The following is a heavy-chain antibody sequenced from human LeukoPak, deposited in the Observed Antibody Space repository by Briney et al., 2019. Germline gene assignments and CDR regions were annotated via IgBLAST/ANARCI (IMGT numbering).Heavy chain of an antibody. J-gene: IGHJ6*02. CDR1: GGSISSYY. V-gene: IGHV4-59*01. CDR2: IYYSGST. CDR3: ARGSYYYGMDV. Sequence: SETLSLTCTVSGGSISSYYWSWIRQPPGKGLEWIGYIYYSGSTNYNPSLKSRVTISVDTSKNQFSLKLSSVTAADTAVYYCARGSYYYGMDVWGQGTTVTVSS.